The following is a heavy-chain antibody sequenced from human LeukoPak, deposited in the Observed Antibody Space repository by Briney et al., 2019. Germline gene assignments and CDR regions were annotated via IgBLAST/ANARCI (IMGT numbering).Heavy chain of an antibody. CDR2: INPNSGGT. CDR3: ARDRRLYSSGWPLFDY. CDR1: GYTFTGYY. D-gene: IGHD6-19*01. J-gene: IGHJ4*02. Sequence: ASVKVSCKASGYTFTGYYMHWVRQAPGQGLEWMGWINPNSGGTNYAQKLQGRVTMTTDTSTSTAYMELRSLRSDDTAVYYCARDRRLYSSGWPLFDYWGQGTLVTVSS. V-gene: IGHV1-2*02.